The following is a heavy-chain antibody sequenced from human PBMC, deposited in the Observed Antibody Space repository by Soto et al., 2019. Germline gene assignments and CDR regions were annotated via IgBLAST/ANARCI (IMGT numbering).Heavy chain of an antibody. CDR1: ECPSRRYA. Sequence: PGGSCTHTGPASECPSRRYAVSWVRPAPGKGLEWVSAISGSGGSTYYADSVKGRFTISRDNSKNTLYLQMNSLRAEDTAVYYCAKDLGIVVVSAFDIWGQGTMVTVSS. J-gene: IGHJ3*02. CDR3: AKDLGIVVVSAFDI. D-gene: IGHD2-15*01. V-gene: IGHV3-23*01. CDR2: ISGSGGST.